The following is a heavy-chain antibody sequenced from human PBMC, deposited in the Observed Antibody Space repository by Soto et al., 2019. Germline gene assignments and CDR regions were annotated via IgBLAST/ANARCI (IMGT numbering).Heavy chain of an antibody. V-gene: IGHV1-46*01. D-gene: IGHD4-4*01. J-gene: IGHJ4*02. CDR2: INPSGGST. CDR1: GYTFTSYS. Sequence: ASVKVSCKASGYTFTSYSMHWVRQAPGQGLEWMGIINPSGGSTSYAQKFQGRVTMTRDTSTSTVYMELSSLRSEDTAVYYCARAASRRQYHYWGQGTLVTVSS. CDR3: ARAASRRQYHY.